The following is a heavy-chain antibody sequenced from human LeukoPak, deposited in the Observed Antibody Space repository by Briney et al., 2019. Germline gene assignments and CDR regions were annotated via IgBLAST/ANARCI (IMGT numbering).Heavy chain of an antibody. J-gene: IGHJ4*02. D-gene: IGHD3-3*01. V-gene: IGHV1-46*01. Sequence: GASVKVSCKASGYTFTSYYMHLVRQAPGQGLEWMGIINPSGGSTSYAQKFQGRVTMTRDTSTSTVYMELSSLRSEDTAVYYCARSYDFWSGYSQSFDYWGQGTLVTVSS. CDR3: ARSYDFWSGYSQSFDY. CDR2: INPSGGST. CDR1: GYTFTSYY.